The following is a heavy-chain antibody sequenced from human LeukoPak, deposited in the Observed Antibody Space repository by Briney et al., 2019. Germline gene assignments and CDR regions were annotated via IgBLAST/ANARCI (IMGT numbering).Heavy chain of an antibody. CDR2: INSDGSSI. D-gene: IGHD3-22*01. V-gene: IGHV3-74*01. CDR1: GFTFSSHW. J-gene: IGHJ6*02. Sequence: GGSLRLSCAASGFTFSSHWMHWVRQAPGKGLVWVSRINSDGSSISYADSVKGRFTISRDNAKNTLYLQMNSLRAEDTAVYYCARESRDSSGYYFSPYYYYGMDVWGQGTTVTVSS. CDR3: ARESRDSSGYYFSPYYYYGMDV.